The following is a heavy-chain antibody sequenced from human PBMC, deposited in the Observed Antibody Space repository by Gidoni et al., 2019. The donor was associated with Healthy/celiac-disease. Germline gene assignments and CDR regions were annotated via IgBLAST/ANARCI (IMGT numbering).Heavy chain of an antibody. D-gene: IGHD5-18*01. V-gene: IGHV4-34*01. CDR1: GASFSGYY. CDR3: ARHKRIQLWLVSFDY. CDR2: INHSGST. Sequence: QVQLQQWVAVLLNPSETLSLTCAVYGASFSGYYWSWIRPPPGKGLEWIGEINHSGSTNYNPSLKSRVTISVDTSKNQFSLKLSSVTDADTAVYYCARHKRIQLWLVSFDYWGQGTLVTVSS. J-gene: IGHJ4*02.